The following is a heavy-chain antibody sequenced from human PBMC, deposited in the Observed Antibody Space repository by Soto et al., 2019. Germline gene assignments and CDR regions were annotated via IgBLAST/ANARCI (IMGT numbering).Heavy chain of an antibody. V-gene: IGHV5-51*01. J-gene: IGHJ4*02. CDR3: VKVLARGVVVPRSYFDS. Sequence: GGSLKIYCQGSGYSLISNWMGWVRQMPGKGLEWMGIINPVDSDIKYSPSFQGQDTISADTSIDTAHLQWSSLKASDTAVYFCVKVLARGVVVPRSYFDSWGQGALVTVSS. D-gene: IGHD2-2*01. CDR1: GYSLISNW. CDR2: INPVDSDI.